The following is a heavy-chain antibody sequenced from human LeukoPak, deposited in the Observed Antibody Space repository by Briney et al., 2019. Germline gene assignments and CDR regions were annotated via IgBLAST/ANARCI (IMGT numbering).Heavy chain of an antibody. CDR3: ARDLHY. V-gene: IGHV3-NL1*01. CDR2: IDTGVNT. Sequence: GGSLRLSCAASGFTFSSYGMHWVRQAPGKGLEWVSIIDTGVNTYYADSVKGRFTISRDNSKNTLYLQMNSLRAEDTAVYYCARDLHYWGQGTLVTVSS. CDR1: GFTFSSYG. J-gene: IGHJ4*02.